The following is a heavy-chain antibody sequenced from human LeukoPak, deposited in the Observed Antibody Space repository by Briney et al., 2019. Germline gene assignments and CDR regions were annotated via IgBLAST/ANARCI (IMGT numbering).Heavy chain of an antibody. CDR2: IYPGDSDI. V-gene: IGHV5-51*01. J-gene: IGHJ6*03. CDR3: ARHDVNQGVFGYYYYMDV. Sequence: GESLKISCKGSGYRFTSYWIGWVRQMPGKGLEWRGIIYPGDSDIRYSPSFQGQVTISVDKSISTAYLQWRSLKASDTAMYYCARHDVNQGVFGYYYYMDVWGEGTTVTVSS. CDR1: GYRFTSYW. D-gene: IGHD3-16*01.